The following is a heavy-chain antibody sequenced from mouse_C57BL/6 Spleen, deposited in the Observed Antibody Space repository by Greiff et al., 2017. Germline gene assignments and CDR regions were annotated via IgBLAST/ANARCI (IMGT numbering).Heavy chain of an antibody. CDR3: ARWDGYYPQFAY. D-gene: IGHD2-3*01. CDR1: GYTFTDYY. V-gene: IGHV1-26*01. CDR2: INPNNGGT. J-gene: IGHJ3*01. Sequence: EVQLQQSGPELVKPGASVKISCKASGYTFTDYYMNWVKQRHGKSLEWIGDINPNNGGTSYNQKFKGKATLTVDKSSSTAYMELRSLTSEDSAVYYCARWDGYYPQFAYWGQGALVTVSA.